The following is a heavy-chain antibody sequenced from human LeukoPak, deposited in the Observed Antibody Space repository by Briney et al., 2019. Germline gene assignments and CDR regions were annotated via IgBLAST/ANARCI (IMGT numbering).Heavy chain of an antibody. J-gene: IGHJ4*02. CDR3: ARQDYGDYDFDY. CDR2: IYPGDSDT. Sequence: GASLKISCKGSGSRFTSYWIGWVRPMPGKGLEWMGIIYPGDSDTRYSPSFQGQVTISADKSISTAYLQWSSLKASDTAMYYCARQDYGDYDFDYWGQGTLVTVSS. D-gene: IGHD4-17*01. V-gene: IGHV5-51*01. CDR1: GSRFTSYW.